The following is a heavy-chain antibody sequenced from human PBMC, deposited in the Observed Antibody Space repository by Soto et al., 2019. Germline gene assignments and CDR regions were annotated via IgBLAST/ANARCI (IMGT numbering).Heavy chain of an antibody. CDR1: GYTFTSYG. CDR3: ARVRGIVVVVAATPSGMDV. D-gene: IGHD2-15*01. J-gene: IGHJ6*02. CDR2: ISAYNGNT. V-gene: IGHV1-18*01. Sequence: QVQLVQSGAEVKKPGASVKVSCKASGYTFTSYGISWVRQAPGQGLEWMGWISAYNGNTNYAQKLQGRVTMTTDTSTSTAYMELRRLRSDDTAVYYCARVRGIVVVVAATPSGMDVWGQGTTVTVSS.